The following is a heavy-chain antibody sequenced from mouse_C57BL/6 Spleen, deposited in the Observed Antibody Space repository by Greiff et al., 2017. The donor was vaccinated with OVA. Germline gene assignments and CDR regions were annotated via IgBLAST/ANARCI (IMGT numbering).Heavy chain of an antibody. CDR2: INPGSGGT. CDR1: GYAFTNYL. CDR3: ARKRTGTGYYAMDY. Sequence: VQLQQSGAELVRPGTSVKVSCKASGYAFTNYLIEWVKQRPGQGLEWIGVINPGSGGTNYNEKFKGKATLTADKSSSTAYMQLSSLTSEDSAVYFCARKRTGTGYYAMDYWGQGTSVTVSS. J-gene: IGHJ4*01. D-gene: IGHD4-1*01. V-gene: IGHV1-54*01.